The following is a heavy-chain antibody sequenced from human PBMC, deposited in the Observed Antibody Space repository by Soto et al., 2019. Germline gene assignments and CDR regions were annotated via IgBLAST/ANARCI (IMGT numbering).Heavy chain of an antibody. V-gene: IGHV4-34*01. D-gene: IGHD5-18*01. Sequence: SETLSLTCAVYGGSFSGYYWTWIRQPPGKGLEWIGEINHSGSTNYNPSLESRVTISLDTSKNQFSLKLSSVTAADTAVYFCARVGGYSYHLYGMDLWGQGTTVTVSS. CDR2: INHSGST. CDR1: GGSFSGYY. J-gene: IGHJ6*02. CDR3: ARVGGYSYHLYGMDL.